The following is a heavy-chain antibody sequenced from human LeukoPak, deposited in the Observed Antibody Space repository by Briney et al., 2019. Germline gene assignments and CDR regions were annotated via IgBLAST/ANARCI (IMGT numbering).Heavy chain of an antibody. CDR1: GFTFSNAW. V-gene: IGHV3-7*01. CDR2: IKEDGSET. Sequence: GGSLRLSCAASGFTFSNAWMSWVRQVPGKGLECLANIKEDGSETYYADSVKGRFTISRDNPKNLLFLQINSLRVEDTAVYYCARETPRRGETRDGYRWGQGTVVTVSS. D-gene: IGHD5-24*01. CDR3: ARETPRRGETRDGYR. J-gene: IGHJ4*02.